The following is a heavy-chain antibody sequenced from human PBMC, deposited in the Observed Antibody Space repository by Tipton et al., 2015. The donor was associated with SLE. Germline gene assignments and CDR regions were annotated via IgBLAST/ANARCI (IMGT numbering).Heavy chain of an antibody. CDR1: GFSFSTSW. Sequence: GSLRLSCTASGFSFSTSWMHWVRQAPGKGLVWVSRLTSDGNNPTYADSVRGRFTISRDNAKNTLYLQMSSLRAEDTALYYCARDTGGDEAFDVWGQGTMVTVSS. CDR2: LTSDGNNP. CDR3: ARDTGGDEAFDV. J-gene: IGHJ3*01. D-gene: IGHD1-14*01. V-gene: IGHV3-74*01.